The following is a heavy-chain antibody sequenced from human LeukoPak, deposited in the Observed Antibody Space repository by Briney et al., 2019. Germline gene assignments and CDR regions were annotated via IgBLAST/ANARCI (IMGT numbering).Heavy chain of an antibody. V-gene: IGHV3-7*01. CDR3: ARNRGPSY. J-gene: IGHJ4*02. Sequence: GGSLRFSCAASGFTFSSYLMTWVRQAPGKGLEWVANIKPDGSEKFYADSVEGRFTISRDNAKNSVYLQMDSLRAEDTAVYYCARNRGPSYWGQGTLVTVSS. CDR1: GFTFSSYL. CDR2: IKPDGSEK.